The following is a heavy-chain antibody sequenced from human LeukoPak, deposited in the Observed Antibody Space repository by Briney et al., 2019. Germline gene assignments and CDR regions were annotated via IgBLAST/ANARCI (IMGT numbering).Heavy chain of an antibody. Sequence: SVKVSCKASGGTFSSYAISWVRQAPGQGLEWMGGIIPIFGSANYAQKFQGRVTITADKSTSTAYMELSSLRSEDTAVYYCARSYYDILTGYHDYYFDYWGQGTLVTVSS. J-gene: IGHJ4*02. D-gene: IGHD3-9*01. CDR2: IIPIFGSA. V-gene: IGHV1-69*06. CDR1: GGTFSSYA. CDR3: ARSYYDILTGYHDYYFDY.